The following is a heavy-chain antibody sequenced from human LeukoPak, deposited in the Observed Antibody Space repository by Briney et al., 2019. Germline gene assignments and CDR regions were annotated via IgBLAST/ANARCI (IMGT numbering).Heavy chain of an antibody. Sequence: ASVKVSCKASGYTFTGYYMHWVRQAPGQGLEWMGWINPNSGGTNYAQRFQGRVTMTRDTSISTAYMELSRLRSDDTAVYYCARDSGYSGYEFDYWGQGTLVTVSS. V-gene: IGHV1-2*02. CDR1: GYTFTGYY. J-gene: IGHJ4*02. CDR3: ARDSGYSGYEFDY. CDR2: INPNSGGT. D-gene: IGHD5-12*01.